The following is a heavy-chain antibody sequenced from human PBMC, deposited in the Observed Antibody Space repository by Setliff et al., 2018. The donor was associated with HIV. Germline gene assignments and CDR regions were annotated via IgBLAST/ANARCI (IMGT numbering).Heavy chain of an antibody. D-gene: IGHD3-22*01. CDR3: ARGGLYYDSSDKGDAFDI. J-gene: IGHJ3*02. Sequence: PGGSLRLSCAASGFTFSNYGMHWVRQAAGKGLEWVSVIGAAGDTYYPGSAKGRFTISRENAKNSLYLQMNSLRAGDTAVYYCARGGLYYDSSDKGDAFDIWGQGTMVTVSS. CDR2: IGAAGDT. V-gene: IGHV3-13*01. CDR1: GFTFSNYG.